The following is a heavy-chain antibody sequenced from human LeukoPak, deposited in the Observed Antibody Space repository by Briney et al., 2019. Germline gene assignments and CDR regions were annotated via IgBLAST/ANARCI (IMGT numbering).Heavy chain of an antibody. V-gene: IGHV3-20*01. D-gene: IGHD3-10*02. CDR1: GFTFDAFT. CDR2: INWNGGGT. CDR3: ARVHQLLSSGGWFDP. Sequence: GGSLRLSCTASGFTFDAFTMNWVRQAPGKGLEWVSAINWNGGGTGYADSVKGRFTISRDNAKNSLYLQMNSLRAEDTALYHCARVHQLLSSGGWFDPWGQGTLVTVSS. J-gene: IGHJ5*02.